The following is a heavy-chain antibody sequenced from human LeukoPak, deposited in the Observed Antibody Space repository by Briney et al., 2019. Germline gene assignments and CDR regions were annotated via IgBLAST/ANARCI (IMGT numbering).Heavy chain of an antibody. J-gene: IGHJ5*02. CDR1: GSTFTNSY. D-gene: IGHD3-10*01. Sequence: ALVKVSCKASGSTFTNSYMHWVRQSPGQGLEWVGGINLNNGGTNHAKTFPGRVTMTSDTSIRTAYMELSSLRFHDTAVYYCARTAGGSGRWGDNWFDPWGQGTLVTVSS. CDR3: ARTAGGSGRWGDNWFDP. V-gene: IGHV1-2*02. CDR2: INLNNGGT.